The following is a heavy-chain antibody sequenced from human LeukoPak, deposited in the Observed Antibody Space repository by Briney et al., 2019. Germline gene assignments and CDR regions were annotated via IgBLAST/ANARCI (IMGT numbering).Heavy chain of an antibody. CDR2: FDPEDGET. J-gene: IGHJ4*02. CDR1: GYTLTELS. CDR3: VRDGGYQLLVI. V-gene: IGHV1-24*01. D-gene: IGHD2-2*01. Sequence: ASVKVSCKVSGYTLTELSMHWVRQAPGKGLEWMGGFDPEDGETIYAQKFQGRLTITRDISATTAYMELSSLRSEDTVVYYCVRDGGYQLLVIWGRGTLVTVAS.